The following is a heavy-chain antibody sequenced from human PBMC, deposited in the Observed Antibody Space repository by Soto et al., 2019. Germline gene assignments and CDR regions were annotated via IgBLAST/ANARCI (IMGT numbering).Heavy chain of an antibody. CDR3: ARDQDRYCSGGSCYPNDAFDI. D-gene: IGHD2-15*01. Sequence: QVQLVQSGAEVKKPGSSVKVSCKASGGTFSSYTISWVRQAPGQGIEWMGRIIPILGIANYAQKFQGRVTITADKSTSTAYMELSSLRSEDTAVYYCARDQDRYCSGGSCYPNDAFDIWGQGTMVTVSS. J-gene: IGHJ3*02. V-gene: IGHV1-69*08. CDR1: GGTFSSYT. CDR2: IIPILGIA.